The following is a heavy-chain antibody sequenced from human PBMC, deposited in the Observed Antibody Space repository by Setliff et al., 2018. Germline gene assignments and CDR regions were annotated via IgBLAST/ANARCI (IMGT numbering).Heavy chain of an antibody. CDR2: VYYSGTA. CDR1: DGSLSTYY. CDR3: ARGGTFRYFDF. D-gene: IGHD5-12*01. Sequence: SESLSLTCTVSDGSLSTYYWSWVRQPPGKGLEFIGYVYYSGTANYSPSLRSRLTISVDTSKNQFSLKLRSVTAADTAVYYCARGGTFRYFDFWGQGAPVTVSS. J-gene: IGHJ4*02. V-gene: IGHV4-59*01.